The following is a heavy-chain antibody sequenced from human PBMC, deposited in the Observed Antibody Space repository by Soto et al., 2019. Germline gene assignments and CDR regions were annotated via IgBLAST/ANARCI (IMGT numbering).Heavy chain of an antibody. CDR2: ISYDGSDK. J-gene: IGHJ4*02. CDR3: GAGQYFSDY. CDR1: GFTFSSCG. Sequence: QVQLVESGGGVVQPGRSLRLSCAASGFTFSSCGMHWVRQAPGKGLEWVALISYDGSDKYYADSVKGRFTISRDNSKNTLYLQMNSLRVEDTAVYYCGAGQYFSDYWGQGTLVTVSS. D-gene: IGHD6-13*01. V-gene: IGHV3-30*03.